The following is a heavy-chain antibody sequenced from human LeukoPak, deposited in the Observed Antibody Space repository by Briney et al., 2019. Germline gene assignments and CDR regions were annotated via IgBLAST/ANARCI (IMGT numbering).Heavy chain of an antibody. CDR1: GYTFTSYG. CDR3: ARDRRYSSSWYGDFQH. D-gene: IGHD6-13*01. CDR2: ISAYNGNT. V-gene: IGHV1-18*01. J-gene: IGHJ1*01. Sequence: GASVKVSCTASGYTFTSYGISWVRQAPGQGLEWMGWISAYNGNTNYAQKLQGRVTMTTDTSTSTAYMELRSLRSDDTAVYYCARDRRYSSSWYGDFQHWGQGTLVTVSS.